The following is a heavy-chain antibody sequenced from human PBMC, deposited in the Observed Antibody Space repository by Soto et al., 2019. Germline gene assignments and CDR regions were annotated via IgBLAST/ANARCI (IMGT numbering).Heavy chain of an antibody. D-gene: IGHD3-10*01. CDR1: GFTFSSYG. Sequence: GGSLRLSCVGSGFTFSSYGMHWVRQAPGKGLEWVAVIWYDGSRKFYAESVKGRFTISRDNSKNTLFLQMSTLSVEDSAVYYCARGSTDAYPGSRIFLFWGRGTLVTVSS. V-gene: IGHV3-33*01. CDR2: IWYDGSRK. CDR3: ARGSTDAYPGSRIFLF. J-gene: IGHJ4*02.